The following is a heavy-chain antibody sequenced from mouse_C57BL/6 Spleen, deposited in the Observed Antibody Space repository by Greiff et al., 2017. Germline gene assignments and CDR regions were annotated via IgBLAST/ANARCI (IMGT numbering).Heavy chain of an antibody. CDR2: IDPEDGDT. D-gene: IGHD2-1*01. CDR1: GFNIKDYY. V-gene: IGHV14-1*01. CDR3: TTDYGNSWFAY. Sequence: VQLKQSGAELVRPGASVKLSCTASGFNIKDYYMHWVKQGPEQGLEWIGRIDPEDGDTEYAPKFQGKATMTADTSSNTAYLQLSSLTSEDTAVYYCTTDYGNSWFAYWGQGTLVTVSA. J-gene: IGHJ3*01.